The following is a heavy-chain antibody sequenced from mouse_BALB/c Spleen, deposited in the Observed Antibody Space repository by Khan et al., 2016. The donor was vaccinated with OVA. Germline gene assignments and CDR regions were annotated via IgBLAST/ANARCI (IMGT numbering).Heavy chain of an antibody. CDR2: ISDGGSYT. V-gene: IGHV5-4*02. Sequence: EVELVESGGGLVKPGGSLKLSCAASGFTFSDYYMYWVRQTPEKRLEWVATISDGGSYTYYPDSVKGRFTISRDNAKNKLYLQMSRRRSEGTAMYYCARAGYGGFAYWRQGTLVTVSA. CDR1: GFTFSDYY. CDR3: ARAGYGGFAY. D-gene: IGHD1-1*02. J-gene: IGHJ3*01.